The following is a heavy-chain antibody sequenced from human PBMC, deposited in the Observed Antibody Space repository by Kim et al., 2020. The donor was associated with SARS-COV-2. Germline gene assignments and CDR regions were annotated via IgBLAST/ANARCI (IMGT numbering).Heavy chain of an antibody. D-gene: IGHD3-10*01. CDR3: ARDLNYYGSGSWYNWFDP. CDR2: ISYDGSNK. V-gene: IGHV3-33*05. Sequence: GGSLRLSCAASGFTFSSYGMHWVRQAPGKGLEWVAVISYDGSNKYYADSVKGRFTISRDNSKNTLYLQMNSLRAEDTAVYYCARDLNYYGSGSWYNWFDPWGQGTLVTVSS. J-gene: IGHJ5*02. CDR1: GFTFSSYG.